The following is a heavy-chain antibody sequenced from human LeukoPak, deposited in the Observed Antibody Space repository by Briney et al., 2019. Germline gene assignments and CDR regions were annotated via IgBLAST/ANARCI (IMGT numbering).Heavy chain of an antibody. CDR3: ANKRSGWFDP. CDR1: GGSISSGGYY. J-gene: IGHJ5*02. Sequence: SQTLSLTCTVSGGSISSGGYYWSWIRQHPGKGLEWIGYIYNSETTNYNPSLKSRVTISVDTSKNQFSLKLTSVTAADTAVYYCANKRSGWFDPWGQGTLVTVSS. D-gene: IGHD3-3*01. CDR2: IYNSETT. V-gene: IGHV4-61*08.